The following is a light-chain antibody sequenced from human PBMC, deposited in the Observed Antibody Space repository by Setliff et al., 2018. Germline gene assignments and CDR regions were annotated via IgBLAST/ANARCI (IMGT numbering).Light chain of an antibody. V-gene: IGLV1-44*01. J-gene: IGLJ1*01. CDR1: SSSIGSNT. CDR3: AAWDDSLNGYV. CDR2: RNN. Sequence: SVLTQPPSASGTPGQRVTISCSGSSSSIGSNTVNWYQQLPGTAPKLLIYRNNQRPSGVPDRFSGSKSGTSASLAISGLQSEDEADYYCAAWDDSLNGYVFGTGTKVTVL.